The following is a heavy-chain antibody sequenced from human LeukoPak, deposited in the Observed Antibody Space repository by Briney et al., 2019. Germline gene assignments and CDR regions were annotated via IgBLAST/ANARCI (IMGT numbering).Heavy chain of an antibody. CDR2: IIPIFGTA. CDR1: GGTFSSYA. V-gene: IGHV1-69*13. D-gene: IGHD2-15*01. Sequence: SVKVSCKASGGTFSSYAISWVRQAPGQGLEWMGGIIPIFGTANYAQKFQGRVTITADESTSTAYMELSSLRSEDTAVYYCARRYCSGGSCYGENWFDPWGQGTLVTVSS. CDR3: ARRYCSGGSCYGENWFDP. J-gene: IGHJ5*02.